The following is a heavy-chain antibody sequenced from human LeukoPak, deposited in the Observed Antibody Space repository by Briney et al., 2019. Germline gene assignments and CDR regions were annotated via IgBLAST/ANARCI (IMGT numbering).Heavy chain of an antibody. CDR1: GFTVNSNY. D-gene: IGHD1-26*01. V-gene: IGHV3-66*01. CDR3: ARDKTSVGPFDY. Sequence: GGSLRLSCAASGFTVNSNYMNWVRQAPGKGLEWVSIIHSGGSTYYADSVKGRFTVSRDNSKNTVYLQMNSLRAEDTAVYYCARDKTSVGPFDYWGQGTLVTVSS. CDR2: IHSGGST. J-gene: IGHJ4*02.